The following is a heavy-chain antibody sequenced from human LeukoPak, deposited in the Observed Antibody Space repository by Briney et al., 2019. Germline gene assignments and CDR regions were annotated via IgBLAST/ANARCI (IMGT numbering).Heavy chain of an antibody. CDR3: ARAWTPDIAVAGIFDS. CDR2: IIPIFGTA. J-gene: IGHJ4*02. Sequence: TVKVSCTASGGTFSSYAISWVRQAPGQGLEWMGGIIPIFGTANYAQKFQGRVTITADESTSTAYMELSSLRSEDTAVYYCARAWTPDIAVAGIFDSWGQGALVTVSS. V-gene: IGHV1-69*13. D-gene: IGHD6-19*01. CDR1: GGTFSSYA.